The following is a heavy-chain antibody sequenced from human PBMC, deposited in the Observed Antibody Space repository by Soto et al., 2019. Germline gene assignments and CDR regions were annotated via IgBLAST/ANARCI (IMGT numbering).Heavy chain of an antibody. CDR2: IRSKAYGGTT. CDR3: TRDRRYHLADH. Sequence: GGSLRLSCTASGFTFGDYAMSWFRQAPGKGLEWVGFIRSKAYGGTTEYAASVKGRFTISRDDSKSIAYLQMNSLKTEDTAVYYCTRDRRYHLADHWGQGTLVTVSS. CDR1: GFTFGDYA. V-gene: IGHV3-49*03. J-gene: IGHJ4*02. D-gene: IGHD2-2*01.